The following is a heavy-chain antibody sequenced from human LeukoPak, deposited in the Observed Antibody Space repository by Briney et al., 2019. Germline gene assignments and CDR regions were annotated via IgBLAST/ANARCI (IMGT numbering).Heavy chain of an antibody. J-gene: IGHJ5*02. Sequence: GGSLRLSCAASGFTFSSSAMSWVRQAPGKGLEWVSAISNNGGYTYYADSVQGRFTISRDNSKSTLCLQMNSLRAEDTAVYYCARDYTGYFPWGQGTLVIVSS. V-gene: IGHV3-23*01. CDR2: ISNNGGYT. D-gene: IGHD3-9*01. CDR3: ARDYTGYFP. CDR1: GFTFSSSA.